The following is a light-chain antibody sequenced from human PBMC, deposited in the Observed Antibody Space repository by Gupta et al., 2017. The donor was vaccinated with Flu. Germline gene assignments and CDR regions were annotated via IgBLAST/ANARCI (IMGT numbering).Light chain of an antibody. J-gene: IGKJ1*01. CDR2: RTS. CDR1: QNVSVY. V-gene: IGKV1-39*01. Sequence: DVQLTHSSSSLSAAIGDRVTISCRASQNVSVYLNWYQHKPGLAPKILIYRTSTLHSGVPSRFSGSGSGTDFTLKISGLQAEDFTLYYCRQRQQIPPTFGQGTKVEVK. CDR3: RQRQQIPPT.